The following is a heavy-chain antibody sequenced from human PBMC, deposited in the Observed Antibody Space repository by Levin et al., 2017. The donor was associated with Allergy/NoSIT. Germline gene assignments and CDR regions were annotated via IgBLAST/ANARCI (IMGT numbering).Heavy chain of an antibody. D-gene: IGHD3-3*01. Sequence: SETLSLTCAVSGGSISSSNWWSWVRQPPGKGLEWIGEIYHTGSTNYNPSLKSRVTMSVDKSKNQFSLKLSSVTAADTAVYYCARAGGVPILALWGQGTLVTVSS. J-gene: IGHJ4*02. CDR1: GGSISSSNW. CDR2: IYHTGST. V-gene: IGHV4-4*02. CDR3: ARAGGVPILAL.